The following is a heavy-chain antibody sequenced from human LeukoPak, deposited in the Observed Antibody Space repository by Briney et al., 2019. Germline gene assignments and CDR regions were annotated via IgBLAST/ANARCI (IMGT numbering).Heavy chain of an antibody. CDR3: ARGGSSTWRIGYYFDF. D-gene: IGHD6-13*01. J-gene: IGHJ4*02. CDR1: GGSISSYY. Sequence: KPSETLSLTCTVSGGSISSYYWNWIRQAPGKGLEWIGFIYSSGSTNYNPSLKSRVTMSVDTSKNQFSLKRRSVTDADTAVYHCARGGSSTWRIGYYFDFWGQGTLVTVSS. V-gene: IGHV4-59*01. CDR2: IYSSGST.